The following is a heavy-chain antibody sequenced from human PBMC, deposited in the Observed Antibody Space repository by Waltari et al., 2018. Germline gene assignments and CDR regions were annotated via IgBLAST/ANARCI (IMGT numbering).Heavy chain of an antibody. CDR3: ARGVRTVTTRGSFGY. Sequence: QVQLQQWGAGLLKPSETLSLTCAVYGGSFSGYYWSWIRPPPGKGLAWVGEINHSGSTNHKQSLKRGGTKSVDTAKNQFSLKLSSVTAADTAVYYCARGVRTVTTRGSFGYWGQGTLVTVSS. J-gene: IGHJ4*02. V-gene: IGHV4-34*01. CDR2: INHSGST. CDR1: GGSFSGYY. D-gene: IGHD4-17*01.